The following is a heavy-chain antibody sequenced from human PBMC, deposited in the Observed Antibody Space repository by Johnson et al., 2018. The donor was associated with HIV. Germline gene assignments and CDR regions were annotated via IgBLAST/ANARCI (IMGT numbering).Heavy chain of an antibody. D-gene: IGHD1-26*01. Sequence: VQLVESGGGVVQPGGSLRLSCAASEFTFSTYGMHWVRQAPGKGLEWVSGISWNSGTIGYADSVKGRFSISRDNARNSLYLQMRSLTPEDTALYYCAKDVTWERQDAFDLWCRGTMVTVSS. V-gene: IGHV3-9*01. J-gene: IGHJ3*01. CDR3: AKDVTWERQDAFDL. CDR2: ISWNSGTI. CDR1: EFTFSTYG.